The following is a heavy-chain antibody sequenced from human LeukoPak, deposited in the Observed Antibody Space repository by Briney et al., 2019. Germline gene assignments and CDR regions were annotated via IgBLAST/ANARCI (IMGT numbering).Heavy chain of an antibody. D-gene: IGHD4-17*01. CDR1: GFTFSSYA. J-gene: IGHJ4*02. CDR2: ISGSGGRT. CDR3: AKAATVTIRIYFDS. Sequence: GGSLRLSCAASGFTFSSYAMSWVRQAPGKGLEWVSAISGSGGRTYYADSVKGRFTISRDNSKNTLFLQMNSLRAEDTAVYYCAKAATVTIRIYFDSWGQGVLVSVSP. V-gene: IGHV3-23*01.